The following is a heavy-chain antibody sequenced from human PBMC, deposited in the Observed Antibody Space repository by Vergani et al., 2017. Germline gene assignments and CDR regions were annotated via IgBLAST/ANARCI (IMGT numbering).Heavy chain of an antibody. V-gene: IGHV3-21*01. CDR3: ARAPHCSSTSCYGFDY. Sequence: VQLVESGGGLVKPGGSLRLSCAASGFTFSSYSMNWVRQAPGKGLEWVSSISSSSSYIYYADSVKGRFTISRDNAKNSLYLQMNSLRAEDTAVYYCARAPHCSSTSCYGFDYWGQGTLVTVSS. J-gene: IGHJ4*02. CDR2: ISSSSSYI. CDR1: GFTFSSYS. D-gene: IGHD2-2*01.